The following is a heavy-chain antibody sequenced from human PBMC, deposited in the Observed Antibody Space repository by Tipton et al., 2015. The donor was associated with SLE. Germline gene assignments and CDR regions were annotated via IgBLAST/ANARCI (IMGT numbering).Heavy chain of an antibody. CDR1: GFTFSSYS. V-gene: IGHV3-23*01. J-gene: IGHJ6*02. Sequence: SLRLSCAASGFTFSSYSMTWVRQAPGKVLEWVSIISGGSDITNYADSVKGRFTISRDNSKNTLYLQMNSLSAEDTAIYYCAGRRLMIFGHGMDVWGQGTTVTVSS. CDR3: AGRRLMIFGHGMDV. CDR2: ISGGSDIT. D-gene: IGHD3/OR15-3a*01.